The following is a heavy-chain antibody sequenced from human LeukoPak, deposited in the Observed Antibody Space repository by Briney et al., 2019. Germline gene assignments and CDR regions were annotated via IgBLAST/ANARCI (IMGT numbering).Heavy chain of an antibody. V-gene: IGHV4-61*01. J-gene: IGHJ3*02. CDR3: ARADCSGGSCYAFDN. Sequence: SETLTLTCTVSGGSVSSGSYYWSWIRQPPGKGLEWIGYIYYSGSTNYNPSLKSRVTMSVDTSKNQFSLKLSSVTAADTAVYYCARADCSGGSCYAFDNWGQGTMVTVSS. D-gene: IGHD2-15*01. CDR2: IYYSGST. CDR1: GGSVSSGSYY.